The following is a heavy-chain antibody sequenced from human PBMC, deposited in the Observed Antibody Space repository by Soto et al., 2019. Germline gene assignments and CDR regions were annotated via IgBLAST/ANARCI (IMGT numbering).Heavy chain of an antibody. V-gene: IGHV1-69*13. Sequence: GASVKVSCKASGGTFSSYAISWVRQAPGQGLEWMGGIIPIFGTANYAQKFQGRVTITADESTSTAYVELSSLRSEDTAVYYCASHCSGGSCYPGYVYFDYWGQGTLVTVSS. CDR2: IIPIFGTA. CDR1: GGTFSSYA. J-gene: IGHJ4*02. CDR3: ASHCSGGSCYPGYVYFDY. D-gene: IGHD2-15*01.